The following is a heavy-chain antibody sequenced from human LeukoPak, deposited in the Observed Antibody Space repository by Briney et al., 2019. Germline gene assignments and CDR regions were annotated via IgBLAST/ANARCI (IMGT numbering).Heavy chain of an antibody. Sequence: GGSLRLSCAGSGFTFSTYSMNWFRQAPGKGLEGVSYITGTSSTIWYADSVKGRFTIYRDNAKNSLFLQMNSLAAEDTAVYYCARDPGRQSEGAFDIWGQGTMVTVSS. J-gene: IGHJ3*02. CDR2: ITGTSSTI. D-gene: IGHD3-10*01. CDR3: ARDPGRQSEGAFDI. V-gene: IGHV3-48*01. CDR1: GFTFSTYS.